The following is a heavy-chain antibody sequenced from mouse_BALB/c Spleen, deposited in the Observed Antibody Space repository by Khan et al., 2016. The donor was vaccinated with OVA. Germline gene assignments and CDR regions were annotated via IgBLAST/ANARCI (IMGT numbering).Heavy chain of an antibody. V-gene: IGHV3-8*02. D-gene: IGHD2-14*01. CDR3: ARSTYRYAFVY. J-gene: IGHJ3*01. CDR2: IIYTGYT. Sequence: EVQLQESGPSLVKPSQTLSLTCSVTGDSITTGYWNWIRKFPGNKLEYMGYIIYTGYTYYNPSIKSRISITRHTSNNQYYLQLNSVTDEDTATYXCARSTYRYAFVYWGQGTLVTVSA. CDR1: GDSITTGY.